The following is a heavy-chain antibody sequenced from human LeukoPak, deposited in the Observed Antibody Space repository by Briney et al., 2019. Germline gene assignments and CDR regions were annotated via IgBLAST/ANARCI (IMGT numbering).Heavy chain of an antibody. J-gene: IGHJ4*02. D-gene: IGHD4-17*01. V-gene: IGHV3-30*18. CDR3: AKKAHYDAYAKYFDY. Sequence: GSLRLSCAASEFTFSTYAMHWVRQAPGKGPEWVAVISRDGLDTYYADSVKGRFTISRDNSNNMLYLQMNSLRAEDTAVYYCAKKAHYDAYAKYFDYWGQGTLVTVSS. CDR1: EFTFSTYA. CDR2: ISRDGLDT.